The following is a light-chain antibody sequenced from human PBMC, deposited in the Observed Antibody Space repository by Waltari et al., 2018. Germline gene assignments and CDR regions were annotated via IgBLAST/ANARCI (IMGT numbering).Light chain of an antibody. CDR2: DTS. CDR3: QQRSNWPLT. Sequence: EIVLTQSPATLSLSPRERAALSCRASQSIGSQLAWYQQRPGQAPSLLIDDTSNRATGIPARFSGSGSGTDFTLTISSLQFEDSAVYYCQQRSNWPLTFGGGTKVEIK. J-gene: IGKJ4*01. V-gene: IGKV3-11*01. CDR1: QSIGSQ.